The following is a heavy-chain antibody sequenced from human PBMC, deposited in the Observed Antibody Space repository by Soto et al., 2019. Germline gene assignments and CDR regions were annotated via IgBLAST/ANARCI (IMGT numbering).Heavy chain of an antibody. Sequence: SVKVSCKASGYTFTGYYMHWVRQAPGQGLEWMGWINPNSGGTNYAQKFQGRVTMTRDTSISTAYMELGRLRSDDTAVYYCARDKYYDSSGYPNWFDPWGQGTLVTVSS. CDR3: ARDKYYDSSGYPNWFDP. V-gene: IGHV1-2*02. CDR1: GYTFTGYY. CDR2: INPNSGGT. D-gene: IGHD3-22*01. J-gene: IGHJ5*02.